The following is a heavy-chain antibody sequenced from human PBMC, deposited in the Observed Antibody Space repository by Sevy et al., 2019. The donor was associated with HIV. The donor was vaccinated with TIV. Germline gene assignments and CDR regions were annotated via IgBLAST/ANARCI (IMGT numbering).Heavy chain of an antibody. CDR1: GGSISTKSYY. V-gene: IGHV4-39*01. J-gene: IGHJ3*02. Sequence: SETLSLTCTMSGGSISTKSYYWAWIRQPPGRGLEWIGSIFYSGSTSYNPSLKSRVTISVDTSKNQFSLNLSSVTAADTAVYYCARHSPLFERQALHAFDIWGQGTMVTVSS. D-gene: IGHD6-25*01. CDR3: ARHSPLFERQALHAFDI. CDR2: IFYSGST.